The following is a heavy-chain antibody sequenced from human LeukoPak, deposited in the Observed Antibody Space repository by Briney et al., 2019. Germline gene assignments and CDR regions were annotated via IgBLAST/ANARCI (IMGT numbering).Heavy chain of an antibody. CDR3: ANASGYDQDWYYFDY. V-gene: IGHV1-69*13. J-gene: IGHJ4*02. Sequence: SVKVSCKASGGTFSSYAISWVRQAPGQGLEWMGGIIPIFGTAHYAQKFQGRVTITADESTSTAYMELSSLRSEDTAVYYCANASGYDQDWYYFDYWGQGTLVTVSS. CDR2: IIPIFGTA. CDR1: GGTFSSYA. D-gene: IGHD5-12*01.